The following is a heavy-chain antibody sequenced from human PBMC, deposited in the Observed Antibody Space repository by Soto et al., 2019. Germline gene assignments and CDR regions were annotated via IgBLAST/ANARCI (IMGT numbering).Heavy chain of an antibody. D-gene: IGHD1-1*01. J-gene: IGHJ3*01. CDR3: ASWHEREHAYDV. Sequence: DVQLVESGGGLIQPGESLRLSCAAFGLTVSGTKYVAWVRQAPGKGLEWVSALYDVFGSFYADSVKGRFTTSTDRSKSTVYLQMNDLRPDDTAVYYCASWHEREHAYDVWGQGTTVIVSS. CDR2: LYDVFGS. CDR1: GLTVSGTKY. V-gene: IGHV3-53*01.